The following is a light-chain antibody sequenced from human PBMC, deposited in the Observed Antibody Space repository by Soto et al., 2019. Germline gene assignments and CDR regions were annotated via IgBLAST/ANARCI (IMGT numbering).Light chain of an antibody. Sequence: QSVLTQPASVSGSPGQSITISCTGTSSDAGGYNYVSWYQQHPGKAPKLMIYEVSNRPSGVSNRFSGSKSGNTASLTISGLQAEDEADYYCSSYTSSSIPYVFGTGTKVTVL. J-gene: IGLJ1*01. CDR1: SSDAGGYNY. CDR3: SSYTSSSIPYV. V-gene: IGLV2-14*01. CDR2: EVS.